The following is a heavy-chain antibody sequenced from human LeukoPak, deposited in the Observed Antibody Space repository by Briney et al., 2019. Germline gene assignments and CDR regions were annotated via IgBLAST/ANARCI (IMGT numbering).Heavy chain of an antibody. V-gene: IGHV3-33*06. D-gene: IGHD3-22*01. CDR2: IWYDGSNK. Sequence: GGSLRPSCAASGFTFSSYGMHWVRQAPGKGLEWVAVIWYDGSNKYYADSVKGRFTISRDNSKNTLYLQMNSLRAEDTAVYYCAKDTGYYYDSSGMDYWGQGTLVTVSS. J-gene: IGHJ4*02. CDR1: GFTFSSYG. CDR3: AKDTGYYYDSSGMDY.